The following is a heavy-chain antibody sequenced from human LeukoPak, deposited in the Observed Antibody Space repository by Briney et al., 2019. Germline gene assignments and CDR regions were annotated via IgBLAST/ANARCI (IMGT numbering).Heavy chain of an antibody. D-gene: IGHD2-15*01. J-gene: IGHJ4*02. V-gene: IGHV3-23*01. CDR3: AKASIYFSDAGGGPLDY. Sequence: GGSLRLSCSASGFIVSKYGMSWVRQAPGKGLEWVSGISISGDTTYYADSVQGRFTISRDNSKNTLYLQMNSLSPEDTAVYYCAKASIYFSDAGGGPLDYWGQGTLVTVSS. CDR2: ISISGDTT. CDR1: GFIVSKYG.